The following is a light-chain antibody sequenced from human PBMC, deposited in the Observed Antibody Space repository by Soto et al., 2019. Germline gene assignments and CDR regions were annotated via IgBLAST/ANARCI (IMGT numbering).Light chain of an antibody. J-gene: IGLJ2*01. CDR2: EVT. CDR3: TSYSSSNTHVL. V-gene: IGLV2-14*01. Sequence: QSVRAQPASVSGSPGQSITISCTGTDSDVGGYNYVSWYQQHPGKAPKLMISEVTNRPSGVSNRFSGSKSGNTASLTISGLQAADEADYYCTSYSSSNTHVLFGGGTKVTVL. CDR1: DSDVGGYNY.